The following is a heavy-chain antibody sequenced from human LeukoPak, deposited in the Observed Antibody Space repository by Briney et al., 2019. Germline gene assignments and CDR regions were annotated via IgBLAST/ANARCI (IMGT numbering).Heavy chain of an antibody. D-gene: IGHD6-13*01. V-gene: IGHV4-61*02. CDR3: ARDLAAAVGTTLSLGYYYYYMDV. CDR2: IYTSGST. Sequence: SETLSLTCTVSGGSISSGGYYWSWIRQPAGKGLEWIGRIYTSGSTNYNPSLKSRVTMSVDTSKNQFSLKLSSVTAADTAVYYCARDLAAAVGTTLSLGYYYYYMDVWGKGTTVTVSS. CDR1: GGSISSGGYY. J-gene: IGHJ6*03.